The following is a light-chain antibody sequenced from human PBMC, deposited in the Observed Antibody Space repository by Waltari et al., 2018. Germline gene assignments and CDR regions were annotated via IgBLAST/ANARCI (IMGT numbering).Light chain of an antibody. CDR1: QSGSSN. V-gene: IGKV3-15*01. CDR2: AAS. CDR3: QQYNNWPPLT. J-gene: IGKJ4*01. Sequence: EMVMTQSPATLSVSPGERATLSCRASQSGSSNLAWYQQKPGQAPRLLIYAASTRSTGIPARFSGSGSGTEFTLTISSLQSEDFAVYYCQQYNNWPPLTFGGGTKVEIK.